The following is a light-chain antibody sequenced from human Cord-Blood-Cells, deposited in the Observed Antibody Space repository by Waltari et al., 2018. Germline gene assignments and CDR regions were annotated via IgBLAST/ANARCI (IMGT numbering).Light chain of an antibody. J-gene: IGKJ3*01. CDR3: QQSYSTPPVT. CDR1: QSISSY. CDR2: AAA. V-gene: IGKV1-39*01. Sequence: DIQMTQSPSSLSASVGDRVTITCRASQSISSYLNWYQQKPGKAPKLLIYAAASLQSGVPSMFSGSRSGTDFTLTISSRQPEDFATYYCQQSYSTPPVTFGPGTKVDIK.